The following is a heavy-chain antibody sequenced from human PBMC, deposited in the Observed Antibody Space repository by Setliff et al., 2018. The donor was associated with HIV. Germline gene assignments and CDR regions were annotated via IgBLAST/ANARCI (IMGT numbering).Heavy chain of an antibody. D-gene: IGHD2-21*02. J-gene: IGHJ6*02. CDR1: GYTFTNYY. V-gene: IGHV1-46*01. Sequence: ASVKVSCKASGYTFTNYYMHWVRQAPGQGLEWMGIINPSGGSTSYQQIFQGRVTMTRDTSTSTVYMELSSLRSEDTAVYYCASIDCGGDCYSYYYYGMDVWGQGTTVTVSS. CDR3: ASIDCGGDCYSYYYYGMDV. CDR2: INPSGGST.